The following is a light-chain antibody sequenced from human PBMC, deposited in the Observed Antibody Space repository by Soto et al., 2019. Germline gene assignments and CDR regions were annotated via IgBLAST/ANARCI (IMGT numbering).Light chain of an antibody. J-gene: IGKJ2*01. CDR1: QSVSSY. Sequence: EIVLTQSPATLSLSPGERATLSCRASQSVSSYLAWYQQKPGQAPRLLIYDASNRATGIPARFSGSGSGTYFTLTISSLEPEDFAVYYCQQRSNWAYTFGQGTKLEIK. V-gene: IGKV3-11*01. CDR3: QQRSNWAYT. CDR2: DAS.